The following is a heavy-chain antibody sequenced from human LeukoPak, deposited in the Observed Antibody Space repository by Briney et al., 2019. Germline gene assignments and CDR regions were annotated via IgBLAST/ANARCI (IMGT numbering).Heavy chain of an antibody. V-gene: IGHV1-69*13. J-gene: IGHJ3*02. Sequence: SVKVSCKASGGTFSSYAISWVRQAPGQGLEWMGGIIPIFGTANYAQKFQGRVTITADESTSTAYMELSSLRSEDTAVYYGAREGGVVGATGGAFDIWGQGTMVTVSS. CDR1: GGTFSSYA. CDR2: IIPIFGTA. D-gene: IGHD1-26*01. CDR3: AREGGVVGATGGAFDI.